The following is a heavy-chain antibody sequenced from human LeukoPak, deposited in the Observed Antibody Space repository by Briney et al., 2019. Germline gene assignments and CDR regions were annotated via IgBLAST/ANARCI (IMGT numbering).Heavy chain of an antibody. V-gene: IGHV5-51*01. Sequence: GESLKISCKGSGYNFTSYWIGWVRQMPGKGLEWMGIIYPGDSDTRYSPSFQGQVTISADKSISTAYLQWSSLKASDTAMYYCARAWDSSGYSFDYWGQGALVTVSS. CDR3: ARAWDSSGYSFDY. CDR1: GYNFTSYW. CDR2: IYPGDSDT. J-gene: IGHJ4*02. D-gene: IGHD3-22*01.